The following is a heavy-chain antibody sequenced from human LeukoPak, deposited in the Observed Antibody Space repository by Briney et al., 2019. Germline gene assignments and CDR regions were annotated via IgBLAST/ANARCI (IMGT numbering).Heavy chain of an antibody. D-gene: IGHD3-22*01. CDR2: INPSGGST. V-gene: IGHV1-46*01. Sequence: GASVKVSCKASGYTFTSYYMHWLRQAPGQGLEWMGIINPSGGSTSYAQKFQGRVTMTRDTSTSTAYMELSSLRSEDTAVYYRGGEADYMGSGYRGAFDIWGQGTMVTVSS. CDR3: GGEADYMGSGYRGAFDI. CDR1: GYTFTSYY. J-gene: IGHJ3*02.